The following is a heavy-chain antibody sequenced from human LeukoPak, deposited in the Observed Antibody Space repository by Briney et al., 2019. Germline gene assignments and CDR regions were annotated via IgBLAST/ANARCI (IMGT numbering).Heavy chain of an antibody. V-gene: IGHV1-69*04. J-gene: IGHJ4*02. Sequence: ASVKVSCKASGGTFSSYAISWVRQAPGQGLEWMGRIIPILGIANYAQKFQGRVTITADKSTSTAYTELSSLRSEDTAVYYCARDQDGYNWHWGQGTLVTVSS. CDR1: GGTFSSYA. CDR3: ARDQDGYNWH. CDR2: IIPILGIA. D-gene: IGHD5-24*01.